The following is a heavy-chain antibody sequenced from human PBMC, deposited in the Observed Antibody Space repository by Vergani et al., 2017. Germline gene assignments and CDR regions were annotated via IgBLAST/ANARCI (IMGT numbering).Heavy chain of an antibody. Sequence: QVQLVQSGAEVKKPGSSVKVSCKASGGTFSSYAISWVRQAPGQGLEWMGRIIPFFGTANYAQKFQGRVTITADESTSTDYMELSSLRSEDTAVYYCASNSPYCGGDCYFDYWGQGTLVTVSS. D-gene: IGHD2-21*02. CDR1: GGTFSSYA. CDR2: IIPFFGTA. V-gene: IGHV1-69*13. CDR3: ASNSPYCGGDCYFDY. J-gene: IGHJ4*02.